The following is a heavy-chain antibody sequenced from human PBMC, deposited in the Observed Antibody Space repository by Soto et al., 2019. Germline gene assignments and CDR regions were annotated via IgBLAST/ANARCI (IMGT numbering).Heavy chain of an antibody. CDR1: GFTFTSYW. Sequence: GSLRLSCAASGFTFTSYWMYWVRQVPGKGLVWVSRINSDGSDTSYAASVKGRFTISRDNAKNALYLQMYSLRAEDTAIYYCTRDRGWSLLDYWGQGA. D-gene: IGHD6-19*01. CDR3: TRDRGWSLLDY. J-gene: IGHJ4*02. V-gene: IGHV3-74*01. CDR2: INSDGSDT.